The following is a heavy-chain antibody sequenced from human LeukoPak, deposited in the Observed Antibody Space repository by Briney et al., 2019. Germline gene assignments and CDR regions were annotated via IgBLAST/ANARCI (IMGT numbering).Heavy chain of an antibody. Sequence: GASVKVSCKASGYTFTGYYMHWVRQAPGQGLEWMGWINPNSGGTSYAQKFQGRVTMTRDTSISTAYMELSRLRSDDTAVYYCARDPGSGSYSFDYWGQGTLVTVSS. CDR2: INPNSGGT. D-gene: IGHD3-10*01. CDR3: ARDPGSGSYSFDY. V-gene: IGHV1-2*02. J-gene: IGHJ4*02. CDR1: GYTFTGYY.